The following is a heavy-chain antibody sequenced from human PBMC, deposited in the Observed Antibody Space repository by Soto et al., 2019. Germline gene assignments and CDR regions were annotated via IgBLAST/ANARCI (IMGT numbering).Heavy chain of an antibody. V-gene: IGHV4-59*01. D-gene: IGHD2-15*01. CDR3: ARAYCSGGSCYSAVPDLFDY. J-gene: IGHJ4*02. CDR1: GGSIISYY. CDR2: IYYSGST. Sequence: SETLSLTCTVSGGSIISYYWSWIRQPPGKGLEWIGYIYYSGSTNYNPSLKSRVTISVDTSKNQFSLKLSSVTAADTAVYYCARAYCSGGSCYSAVPDLFDYWGQGTLVTVSS.